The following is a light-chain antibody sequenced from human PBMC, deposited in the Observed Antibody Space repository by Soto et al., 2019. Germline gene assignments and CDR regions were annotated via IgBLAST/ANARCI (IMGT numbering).Light chain of an antibody. Sequence: EIVMTQSPATLSVSPGERATLSCRASQSLSTNLAWYQQKPGQPPRVLIYGSSTRATGIPARFSGSGSGTEFTLTISSLQSEDFAVYYCQQYNNWPRTFGQGTKVEIK. J-gene: IGKJ1*01. CDR3: QQYNNWPRT. CDR2: GSS. CDR1: QSLSTN. V-gene: IGKV3-15*01.